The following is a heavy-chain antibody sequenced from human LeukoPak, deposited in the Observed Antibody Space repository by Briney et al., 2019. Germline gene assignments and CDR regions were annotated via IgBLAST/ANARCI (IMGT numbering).Heavy chain of an antibody. CDR2: IYYSGST. D-gene: IGHD4-11*01. CDR1: GGSISSYY. J-gene: IGHJ4*02. Sequence: SETLSLTCTVSGGSISSYYWSWIRQPPGKGLEWIGYIYYSGSTNYNPSLKSRVTMSVDTSKNQFSLKLSSVTAADTAVYYCARDSNYGVGYFDYSGQGTLVTVSS. V-gene: IGHV4-59*01. CDR3: ARDSNYGVGYFDY.